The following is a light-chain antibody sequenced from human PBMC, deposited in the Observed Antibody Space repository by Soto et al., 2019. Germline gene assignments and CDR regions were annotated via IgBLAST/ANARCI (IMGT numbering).Light chain of an antibody. V-gene: IGKV1-39*01. Sequence: DIQMTQSPSSLSASVGDRVTITCRASQSISSYLNWYQQKPGKAPKLLIYAASSLQSGVPSRFSCSGSGTDFTPTISSLQPEDFATYYCQQSYSTPLTFGGGTKVEIK. CDR2: AAS. J-gene: IGKJ4*01. CDR1: QSISSY. CDR3: QQSYSTPLT.